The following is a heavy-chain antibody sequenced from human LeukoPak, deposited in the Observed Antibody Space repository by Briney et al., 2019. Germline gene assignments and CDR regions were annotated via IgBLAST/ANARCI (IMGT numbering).Heavy chain of an antibody. CDR2: IDSAGSNT. V-gene: IGHV3-74*01. Sequence: GGSLRLSCAASGFTFSSYWMHWVRQAPGKGLVWVSCIDSAGSNTYYADSVKGRFTISRDNAKNSLYLQMNSLRAEDTAVYYCAGLPFGVTEAYWGQGTLVTVSS. CDR3: AGLPFGVTEAY. J-gene: IGHJ4*02. D-gene: IGHD3-10*01. CDR1: GFTFSSYW.